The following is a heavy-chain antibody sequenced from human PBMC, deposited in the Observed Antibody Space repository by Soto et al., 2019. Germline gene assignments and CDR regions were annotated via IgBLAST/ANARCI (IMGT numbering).Heavy chain of an antibody. V-gene: IGHV3-7*05. D-gene: IGHD6-25*01. CDR3: ARDVSQGSSGYYLDAFDI. CDR2: IKGDGSAK. Sequence: EVQLVESGGGLVQPGGSLRLSCAASGFTFGNYWMTWVRQAPGKGLEWVANIKGDGSAKSYLDSVRGRFTVSRDNAENSLLLQMNILRAEDTALYYCARDVSQGSSGYYLDAFDIWGQGTMVTVS. CDR1: GFTFGNYW. J-gene: IGHJ3*02.